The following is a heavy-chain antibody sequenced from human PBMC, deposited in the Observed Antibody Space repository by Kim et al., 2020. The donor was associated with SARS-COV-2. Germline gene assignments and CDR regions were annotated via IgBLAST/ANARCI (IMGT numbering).Heavy chain of an antibody. CDR2: IRSKAYGGTT. CDR1: GFTFGDYA. Sequence: GGSLRLSCTASGFTFGDYAMSWVRQAPGKGLEWVGFIRSKAYGGTTEYAASVKGRFTISRDDSKSIAYLQMNSLKTEDTAVYYCTRDQTSYADYYDSSGYDYWGQGTLVTVSS. J-gene: IGHJ4*02. V-gene: IGHV3-49*04. CDR3: TRDQTSYADYYDSSGYDY. D-gene: IGHD3-22*01.